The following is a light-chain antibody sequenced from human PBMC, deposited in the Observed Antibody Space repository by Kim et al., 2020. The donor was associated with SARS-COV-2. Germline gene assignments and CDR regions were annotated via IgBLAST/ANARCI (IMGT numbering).Light chain of an antibody. J-gene: IGLJ3*02. Sequence: SYELTQPPSVSVSPGQTARITCSGDALPNQYAYWFQQKPGQAPVLVIYEDTERPSGIPERFSGSTSGTTVTLTISGVQAEDEADYYCQSSDSSDTCCVFG. V-gene: IGLV3-25*03. CDR2: EDT. CDR3: QSSDSSDTCCV. CDR1: ALPNQY.